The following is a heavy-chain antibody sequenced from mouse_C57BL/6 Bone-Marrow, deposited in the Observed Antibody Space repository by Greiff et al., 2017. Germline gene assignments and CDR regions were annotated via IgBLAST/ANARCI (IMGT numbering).Heavy chain of an antibody. Sequence: QVQLKQSGAELVKPGASVKISCKASGYAFSSYWMNWVKQRPGKGLEWIGQIYPGDGDTNYNGKFKGKATLTADKSSSTAYMQLSSLTSEDSAVYVCARERNWGYWYFDVWGTGTTVTVSS. D-gene: IGHD4-1*01. CDR3: ARERNWGYWYFDV. V-gene: IGHV1-80*01. J-gene: IGHJ1*03. CDR1: GYAFSSYW. CDR2: IYPGDGDT.